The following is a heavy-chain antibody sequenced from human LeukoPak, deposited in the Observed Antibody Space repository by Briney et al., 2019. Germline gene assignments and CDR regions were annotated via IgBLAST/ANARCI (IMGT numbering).Heavy chain of an antibody. CDR1: GFDFSSNW. CDR2: IKGDGIST. Sequence: GGSLRLSCAASGFDFSSNWMHWVRHAPGQGLVWVSRIKGDGISTNYADSVKGRFTISRDIAKNTLYLQMNSLRVEDTAVYYCARQTTVATDFWGQGTLVTVSS. J-gene: IGHJ4*02. CDR3: ARQTTVATDF. D-gene: IGHD4-23*01. V-gene: IGHV3-74*01.